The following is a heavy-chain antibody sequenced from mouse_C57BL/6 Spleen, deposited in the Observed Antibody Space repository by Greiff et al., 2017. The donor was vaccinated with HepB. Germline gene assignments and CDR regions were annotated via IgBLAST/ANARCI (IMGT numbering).Heavy chain of an antibody. Sequence: VQLQQSGAELARPGASVKMSCKASGYTFTSYTMHWVKQRPGQGLEWIGYMNPSSGYTKYNQKFKDKATLTADKSSSTAYMELSSLTSEDSAVYYCATTMVTTWDYWGQGTTLTVSS. CDR2: MNPSSGYT. V-gene: IGHV1-4*01. CDR1: GYTFTSYT. J-gene: IGHJ2*01. D-gene: IGHD2-2*01. CDR3: ATTMVTTWDY.